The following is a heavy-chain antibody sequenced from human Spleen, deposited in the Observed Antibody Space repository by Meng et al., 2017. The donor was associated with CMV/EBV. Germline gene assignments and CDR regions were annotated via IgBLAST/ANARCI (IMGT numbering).Heavy chain of an antibody. CDR3: ARAVNDFHPMDV. J-gene: IGHJ6*02. CDR1: GYGFTSDW. Sequence: KVSCKGSGYGFTSDWIGWVRQMPGKGLEWMGIIYPGDSDTKYSPSFQGQVTISADKSISTAYLRWSSLKASDTAMYYCARAVNDFHPMDVWGQGTTVTVSS. V-gene: IGHV5-51*01. CDR2: IYPGDSDT. D-gene: IGHD2-21*02.